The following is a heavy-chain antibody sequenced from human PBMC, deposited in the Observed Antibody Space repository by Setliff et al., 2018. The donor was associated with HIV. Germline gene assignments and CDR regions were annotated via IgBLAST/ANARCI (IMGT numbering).Heavy chain of an antibody. CDR1: RSTFNSHT. D-gene: IGHD1-26*01. J-gene: IGHJ6*03. Sequence: ASVKVSCKASRSTFNSHTINWVRQAPGQGLDWMGRIIPIIGVANYAQRFQGKVTITADNSTSTAYMELTSLRFDDTAMYYCVRGAQSPPHYSYYYMDVLGEGTMVTVSS. CDR3: VRGAQSPPHYSYYYMDV. CDR2: IIPIIGVA. V-gene: IGHV1-69*02.